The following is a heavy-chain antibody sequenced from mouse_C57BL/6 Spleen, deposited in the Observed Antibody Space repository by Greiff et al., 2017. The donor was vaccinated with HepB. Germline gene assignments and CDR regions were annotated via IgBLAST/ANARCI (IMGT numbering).Heavy chain of an antibody. CDR1: GYTFTSYW. CDR2: IDPSDSYT. Sequence: QVQLQQSGAELVKPGASVKLSCKASGYTFTSYWMQWVKQRPGQGLEWIGEIDPSDSYTNYNQKFKGKATLTVDTSSSTAYMQLSSLTSEDSAVYYCARPYSNYFAWFAYWGQGTLVTVSA. D-gene: IGHD2-5*01. J-gene: IGHJ3*01. V-gene: IGHV1-50*01. CDR3: ARPYSNYFAWFAY.